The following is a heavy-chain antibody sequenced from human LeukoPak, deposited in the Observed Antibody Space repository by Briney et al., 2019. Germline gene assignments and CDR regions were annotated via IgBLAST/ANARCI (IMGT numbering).Heavy chain of an antibody. CDR3: ARVSLGNEPGSPQNYYCYGMDV. V-gene: IGHV1-69*01. J-gene: IGHJ6*02. Sequence: GASVTVSCTASGGTFSSYAISWVRQAPGQGLEWMGGIIPIFGTANCAQKFQGRVTITADESTSTAYMELSSLRSEDTAVYYCARVSLGNEPGSPQNYYCYGMDVWGQGTTVTVSS. CDR2: IIPIFGTA. CDR1: GGTFSSYA.